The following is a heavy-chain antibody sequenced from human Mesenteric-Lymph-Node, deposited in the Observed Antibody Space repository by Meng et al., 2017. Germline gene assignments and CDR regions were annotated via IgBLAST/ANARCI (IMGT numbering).Heavy chain of an antibody. V-gene: IGHV3-7*01. J-gene: IGHJ4*01. D-gene: IGHD2-2*02. CDR1: GFTFSSYW. Sequence: GESLKISCAASGFTFSSYWMSWVRQAPGKGLEWVANIKQDGSEKYYADSVKGRFTISRDNSKNTLYLQMNSLRAEDTAVYYCARSRSLGYCSSTSCYMEGDFDYWGHGTLVTVSS. CDR2: IKQDGSEK. CDR3: ARSRSLGYCSSTSCYMEGDFDY.